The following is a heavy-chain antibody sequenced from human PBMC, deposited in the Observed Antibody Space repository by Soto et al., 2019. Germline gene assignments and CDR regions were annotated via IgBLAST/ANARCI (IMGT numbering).Heavy chain of an antibody. Sequence: KPXETLSLTCSVYGGSFSGYYWSGIRQPPGKGLEWIGEINHSGSTNYNPSLKSRVTISVDTSKNQFSLKLSSVTAADTAVYYCARGLSAGGGIAAAGTHYFDYWGQGTLVTVSS. CDR2: INHSGST. CDR3: ARGLSAGGGIAAAGTHYFDY. J-gene: IGHJ4*02. V-gene: IGHV4-34*01. D-gene: IGHD6-13*01. CDR1: GGSFSGYY.